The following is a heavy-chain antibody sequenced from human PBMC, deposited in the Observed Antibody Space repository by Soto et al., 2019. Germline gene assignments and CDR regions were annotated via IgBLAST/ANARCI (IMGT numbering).Heavy chain of an antibody. J-gene: IGHJ6*02. CDR1: GFTFSSYW. Sequence: GGSLRLSCAASGFTFSSYWMSWVRQAPGKGLEWVANIKQDGSEKYYVDSVKGRFTISRDNAKNSLYLQMNSLRAEDTAVYYCARGSIAARYYYGMDVWGQGTTVTVSS. D-gene: IGHD6-6*01. V-gene: IGHV3-7*04. CDR3: ARGSIAARYYYGMDV. CDR2: IKQDGSEK.